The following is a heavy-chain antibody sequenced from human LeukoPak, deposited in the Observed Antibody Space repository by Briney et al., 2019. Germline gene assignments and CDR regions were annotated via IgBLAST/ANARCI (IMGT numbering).Heavy chain of an antibody. Sequence: GRSLRLSCSASGFTFTNYLMRWLRQAPGEGLEWVSSIDNAATGTYYADSVRGRFTISRDNSRNTVYLQINTLRAEDTAVYYCAKHMTASSYGIGVWGQGTTVIVSS. CDR3: AKHMTASSYGIGV. CDR2: IDNAATGT. CDR1: GFTFTNYL. J-gene: IGHJ6*02. V-gene: IGHV3-23*05.